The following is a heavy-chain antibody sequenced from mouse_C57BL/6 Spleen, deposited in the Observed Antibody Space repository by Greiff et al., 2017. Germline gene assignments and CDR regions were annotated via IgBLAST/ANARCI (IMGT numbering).Heavy chain of an antibody. CDR3: ATGTFDY. CDR1: GYTFTSYW. J-gene: IGHJ2*01. D-gene: IGHD4-1*01. Sequence: QVQLQQSGAELVRPGTSVKLSCKASGYTFTSYWMHWVKQRPGQGLEWIGVIDPSDSYTNYNQKFKGKATLTVDTSSSTAYMQLSSLTSEDSAVYYCATGTFDYWGQGTTLTVSS. CDR2: IDPSDSYT. V-gene: IGHV1-59*01.